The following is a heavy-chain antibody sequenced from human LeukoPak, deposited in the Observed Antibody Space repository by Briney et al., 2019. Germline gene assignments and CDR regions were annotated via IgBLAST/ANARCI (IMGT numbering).Heavy chain of an antibody. D-gene: IGHD1-14*01. J-gene: IGHJ3*02. Sequence: ARGSLRLSCAAYGFTFSSYSMNWVRQAPGKGLEWVSSISSSSSYIYYSDSLKGRFTISRDNAKNSLYLQMNSLRAEDTAVYYCARAGPDRGAFDIWGQGTMVTVSS. CDR2: ISSSSSYI. V-gene: IGHV3-21*01. CDR1: GFTFSSYS. CDR3: ARAGPDRGAFDI.